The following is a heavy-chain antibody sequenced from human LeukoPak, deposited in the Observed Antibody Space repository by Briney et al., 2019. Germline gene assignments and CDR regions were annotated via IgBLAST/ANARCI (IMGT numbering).Heavy chain of an antibody. D-gene: IGHD4-17*01. Sequence: ASVKVSCKASGYTFPSYDINWVRQATGQGLEWMGGMNPNSGNTGYAQNFQGRLTFTRNTAISTAYMELRSLRSDDTAVYYCARAPEETVTTSGPYYYYMDVWGKGTTVTISS. CDR3: ARAPEETVTTSGPYYYYMDV. CDR2: MNPNSGNT. CDR1: GYTFPSYD. V-gene: IGHV1-8*03. J-gene: IGHJ6*03.